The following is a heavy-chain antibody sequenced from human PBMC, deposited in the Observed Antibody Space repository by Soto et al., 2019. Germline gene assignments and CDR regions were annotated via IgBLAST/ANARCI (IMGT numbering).Heavy chain of an antibody. Sequence: SVKVSCKASGYTFSSYAISWVRQAPGQGLEWMGVIIPNIGTANYSQNFQGRVTITADESTSTAYMELSSLRSEDTAVYYCAQGDIVVVQAAGYGMDVWGQGTTVTVSS. D-gene: IGHD2-2*01. CDR1: GYTFSSYA. CDR2: IIPNIGTA. J-gene: IGHJ6*02. V-gene: IGHV1-69*13. CDR3: AQGDIVVVQAAGYGMDV.